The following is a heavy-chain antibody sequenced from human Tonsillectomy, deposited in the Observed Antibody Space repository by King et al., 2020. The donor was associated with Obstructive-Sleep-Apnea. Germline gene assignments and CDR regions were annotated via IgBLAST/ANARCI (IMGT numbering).Heavy chain of an antibody. CDR3: ARMFYHYYDSSGSFDY. CDR2: ISSSSSYI. Sequence: VQLVESGGGLVKPGGALRLSCAASGFTFSSYSMNWVRQAPGKGLEWVSSISSSSSYIYFADSLKGRFTISRDNAKNLLYLQMNSLRAEDTAVYYCARMFYHYYDSSGSFDYWGQGTLVTVSS. V-gene: IGHV3-21*01. J-gene: IGHJ4*02. CDR1: GFTFSSYS. D-gene: IGHD3-22*01.